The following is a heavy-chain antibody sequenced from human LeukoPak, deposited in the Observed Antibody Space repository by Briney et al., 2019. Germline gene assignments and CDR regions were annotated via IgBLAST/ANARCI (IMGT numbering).Heavy chain of an antibody. J-gene: IGHJ4*02. V-gene: IGHV3-23*01. Sequence: GGSLRLSCAASGFTFSSYAMSWVRQAPGKGLEWVSGIIGGGDSTFYADSVKGRFTISRDISKSTLYLQMNSLRAEDTAVYYCAKGKGTAMVTYYFDYWGQGTLVTVSS. CDR1: GFTFSSYA. D-gene: IGHD5-18*01. CDR2: IIGGGDST. CDR3: AKGKGTAMVTYYFDY.